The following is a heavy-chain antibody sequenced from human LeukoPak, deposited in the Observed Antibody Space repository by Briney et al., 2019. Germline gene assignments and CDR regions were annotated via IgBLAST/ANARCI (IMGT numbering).Heavy chain of an antibody. D-gene: IGHD4-17*01. CDR2: INWNGGST. Sequence: GGSLRLSCAASGFTFSSYAMSWVRQAPGKGLEWVSGINWNGGSTAYADSVKGRFTISRDNAKNSLYLQMNSLRAEDTAFYYCARDYYGDSYFDYWGQGTLVTVSS. V-gene: IGHV3-20*04. CDR1: GFTFSSYA. CDR3: ARDYYGDSYFDY. J-gene: IGHJ4*02.